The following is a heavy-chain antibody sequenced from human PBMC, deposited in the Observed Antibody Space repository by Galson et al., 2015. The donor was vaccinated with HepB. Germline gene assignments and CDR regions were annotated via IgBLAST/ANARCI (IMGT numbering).Heavy chain of an antibody. CDR3: AKDHTVTTEYFQH. Sequence: SLRLSCAVSGSTFSSYAMSWVRQAPGKGLEWVSGIIGSGGSANYADSVKGRFTISRDNSKNTLYLQMNSLRAEDTAVYYCAKDHTVTTEYFQHWGQGTLVTVSS. V-gene: IGHV3-23*01. J-gene: IGHJ1*01. D-gene: IGHD4-17*01. CDR2: IIGSGGSA. CDR1: GSTFSSYA.